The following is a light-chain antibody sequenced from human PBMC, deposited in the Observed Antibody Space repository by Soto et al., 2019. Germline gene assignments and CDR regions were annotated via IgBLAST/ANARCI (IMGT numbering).Light chain of an antibody. J-gene: IGLJ3*02. CDR3: AAWDDSLKGWV. Sequence: QSVLTQPPSASGTPGQRVTISCSGSSSNIGSNTVNWYQQLPGTAPKLLIYSNNQRPSGVPDRFSGSKSGASASLAISGLQAEEESDDYCAAWDDSLKGWVFGGGTKLTVL. CDR1: SSNIGSNT. V-gene: IGLV1-44*01. CDR2: SNN.